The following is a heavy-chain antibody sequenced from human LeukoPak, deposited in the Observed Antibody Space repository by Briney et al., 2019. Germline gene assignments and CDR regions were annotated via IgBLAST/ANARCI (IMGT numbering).Heavy chain of an antibody. CDR2: IIPTFGTA. J-gene: IGHJ4*02. V-gene: IGHV1-69*15. D-gene: IGHD3-10*01. CDR1: GFTFSSYA. Sequence: PGGSLRLSCAASGFTFSSYAINWVRQAPGQGLEWMGRIIPTFGTANYAQKFQGRVTITADESTSTAYVELSSLRSEDTAVYYCARGPGVMVRGFIIYPRFDFWGQGTLVTVSS. CDR3: ARGPGVMVRGFIIYPRFDF.